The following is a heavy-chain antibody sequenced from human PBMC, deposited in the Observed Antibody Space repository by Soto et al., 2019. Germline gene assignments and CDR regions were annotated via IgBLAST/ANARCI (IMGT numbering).Heavy chain of an antibody. D-gene: IGHD3-22*01. J-gene: IGHJ3*02. Sequence: GESLKISCKGSGYSFTSYWIGCVRQMPGKGLEWMGIIYPGDSDTRYSPSFQGQVTISVDKSISTAYLQWSSLKASHTAMYYCARRTEFDVVTDAFDIWGQGTMVTVSS. CDR3: ARRTEFDVVTDAFDI. V-gene: IGHV5-51*01. CDR2: IYPGDSDT. CDR1: GYSFTSYW.